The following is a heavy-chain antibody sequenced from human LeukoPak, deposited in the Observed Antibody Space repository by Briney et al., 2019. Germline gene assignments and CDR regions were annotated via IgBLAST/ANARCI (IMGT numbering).Heavy chain of an antibody. D-gene: IGHD3-10*01. CDR3: AKGAFSGTYSPFED. J-gene: IGHJ4*02. CDR1: GLTSSSYV. CDR2: ISGSGDVS. Sequence: GGSLRLSCGASGLTSSSYVMSWVRQAPGQGLEWVSAISGSGDVSSYADAVKGRFTISRDNSKNTLYLQMNSLRAEDTAVYYCAKGAFSGTYSPFEDWGQGTLVTVSS. V-gene: IGHV3-23*01.